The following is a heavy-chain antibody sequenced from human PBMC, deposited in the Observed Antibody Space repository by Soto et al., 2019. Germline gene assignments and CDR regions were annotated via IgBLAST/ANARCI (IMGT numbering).Heavy chain of an antibody. CDR1: GGSISSYY. V-gene: IGHV4-59*08. J-gene: IGHJ3*02. CDR2: IYYSGST. Sequence: TSETLSLTCTVSGGSISSYYWSWIRQPPGKGLEWIGYIYYSGSTNYNPSLKSRVTISVDTSKNQFSLKLGSVTAADTAVYYCARRKFGGVDRGAFDIWGQGTMVTVSS. CDR3: ARRKFGGVDRGAFDI. D-gene: IGHD3-16*01.